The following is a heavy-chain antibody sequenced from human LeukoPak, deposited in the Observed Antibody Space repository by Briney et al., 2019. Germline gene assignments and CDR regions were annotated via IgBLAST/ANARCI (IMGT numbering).Heavy chain of an antibody. Sequence: GGSLRLSCAASGFTFSSCAMSWVRQAPGKGLEWVSAISGSGGSTYYADSVKGRFTISRDNSKNTLYLQMTSLRAEDTAIYYCAKDKVQNIAAAGTDDYWGRGTLVTVSS. J-gene: IGHJ4*02. CDR2: ISGSGGST. CDR3: AKDKVQNIAAAGTDDY. D-gene: IGHD6-13*01. V-gene: IGHV3-23*01. CDR1: GFTFSSCA.